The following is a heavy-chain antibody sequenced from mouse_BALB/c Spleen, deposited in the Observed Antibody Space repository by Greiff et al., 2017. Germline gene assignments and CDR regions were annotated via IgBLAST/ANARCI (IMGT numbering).Heavy chain of an antibody. D-gene: IGHD1-1*01. J-gene: IGHJ2*01. V-gene: IGHV1-87*01. CDR2: IYPGDGDT. CDR1: GYTFTSYW. CDR3: ARRYYGSNYFDY. Sequence: QVQLKESGAELARPGASVKLSCKASGYTFTSYWMQWVKQRPGQGLEWIGAIYPGDGDTRYTQKFKGKATLTADKSSSTAYMQLSSLASEDSAVYYCARRYYGSNYFDYWGQGTTLTVSS.